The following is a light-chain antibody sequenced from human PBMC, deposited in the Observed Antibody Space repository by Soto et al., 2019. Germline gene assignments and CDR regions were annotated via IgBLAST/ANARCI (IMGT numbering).Light chain of an antibody. V-gene: IGKV1-9*01. Sequence: ELTLSPSFLSPSIGESVTITCRASQVISTSLAWYQVKPGKAPKLLIYAASTLESGVPSRFSATVSGTEFSLTIISLQPEDFAPYYCPQPFFSPIPFGQGTRLAIK. CDR2: AAS. CDR3: PQPFFSPIP. J-gene: IGKJ5*01. CDR1: QVISTS.